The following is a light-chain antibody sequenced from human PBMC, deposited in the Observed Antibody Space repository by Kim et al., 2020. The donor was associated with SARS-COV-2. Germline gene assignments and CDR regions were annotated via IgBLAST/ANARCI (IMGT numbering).Light chain of an antibody. CDR2: DAS. Sequence: LSPGERSTLSCRASQSVSSYLAWYQQKPGQAPRLLIYDASNRATGIPARFSGSGSGTDFTLTISSLEPEDFAVYYCQQRSNWPPYTFGQGTKLEI. J-gene: IGKJ2*01. V-gene: IGKV3-11*01. CDR3: QQRSNWPPYT. CDR1: QSVSSY.